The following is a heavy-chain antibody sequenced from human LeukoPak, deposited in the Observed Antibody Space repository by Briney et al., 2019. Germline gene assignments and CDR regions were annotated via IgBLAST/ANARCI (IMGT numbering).Heavy chain of an antibody. Sequence: GGSLRLSCAASGFTFSSYSMNWVRQAPGKGLEWDSSINILSNYIYYADPVKGRFTISRDNAKNSLYLQMNSLRAEDTAVYYCARDSHSSSWYSEFDYWGQGTLVTVSS. J-gene: IGHJ4*02. V-gene: IGHV3-21*01. CDR2: INILSNYI. CDR3: ARDSHSSSWYSEFDY. CDR1: GFTFSSYS. D-gene: IGHD6-13*01.